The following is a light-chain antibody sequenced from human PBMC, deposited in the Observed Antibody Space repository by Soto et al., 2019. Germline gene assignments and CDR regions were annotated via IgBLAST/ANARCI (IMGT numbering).Light chain of an antibody. CDR3: ATWDDGLGAPL. CDR2: RDD. V-gene: IGLV1-44*01. J-gene: IGLJ2*01. CDR1: SSNIGENP. Sequence: QSVLTQPPSASGTPGQTVTISCSGGSSNIGENPVNWYQQLPGAAPRLLIYRDDQRPSGVPERFFASKSDASASLAISGLQSEDKADYFCATWDDGLGAPLFGGGTKVTVL.